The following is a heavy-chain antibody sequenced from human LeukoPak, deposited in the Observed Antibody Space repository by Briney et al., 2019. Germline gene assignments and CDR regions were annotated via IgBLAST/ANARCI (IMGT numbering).Heavy chain of an antibody. CDR2: INHSGST. Sequence: SETLSLTCAVYGGSFSGYYWSWIRQPPGKGLEWIGEINHSGSTNYNPSLKSRVTISVDTSKNQFSLKLSSVTAADTAVYYCARVSDYGIGWGQGTLVTVSS. CDR1: GGSFSGYY. J-gene: IGHJ4*02. V-gene: IGHV4-34*01. D-gene: IGHD3-16*01. CDR3: ARVSDYGIG.